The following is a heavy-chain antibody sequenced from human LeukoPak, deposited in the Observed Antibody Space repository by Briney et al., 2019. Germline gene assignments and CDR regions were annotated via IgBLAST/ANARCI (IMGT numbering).Heavy chain of an antibody. V-gene: IGHV4-34*01. CDR1: GGSFSGYY. CDR2: INHSGST. J-gene: IGHJ3*02. D-gene: IGHD3-9*01. Sequence: SETLSLTCAVYGGSFSGYYWSWIRQPPGKGLEWIGEINHSGSTNYNPSLKSRVTISVDTSKNQFSLKLSSVTAADTAVYYCARAYYDILTGYYKPSDAFDIWGQGTMVTVSS. CDR3: ARAYYDILTGYYKPSDAFDI.